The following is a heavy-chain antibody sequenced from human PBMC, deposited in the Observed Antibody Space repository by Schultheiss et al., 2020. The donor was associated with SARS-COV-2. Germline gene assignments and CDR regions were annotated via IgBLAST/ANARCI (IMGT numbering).Heavy chain of an antibody. D-gene: IGHD3-22*01. V-gene: IGHV4-39*01. Sequence: SETLSLTCTVSGGSISSSSYYWGWIRQPPGKGLEWIGSIYYSGSTYYNPSLKSRVTISVDTSKNQFSLKLSSVTAADTAVYYCARHPTYYYDSSGYYRAGNWFDPWGQGTLVTVSS. CDR1: GGSISSSSYY. CDR3: ARHPTYYYDSSGYYRAGNWFDP. CDR2: IYYSGST. J-gene: IGHJ5*02.